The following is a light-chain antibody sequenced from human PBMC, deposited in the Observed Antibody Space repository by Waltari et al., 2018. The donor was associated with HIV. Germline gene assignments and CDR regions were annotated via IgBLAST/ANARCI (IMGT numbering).Light chain of an antibody. V-gene: IGKV3-20*01. Sequence: EIVLTQSPGPLSLPPGERPTHSCRTSQSVSSSYLAWYQQKPGQAPRLLIYDSSSRATGIPDRFSGSGSGTDFTLTISRLEPEDFAMYYCQQYGSSPGTFGQGTKLQIK. CDR3: QQYGSSPGT. J-gene: IGKJ2*01. CDR1: QSVSSSY. CDR2: DSS.